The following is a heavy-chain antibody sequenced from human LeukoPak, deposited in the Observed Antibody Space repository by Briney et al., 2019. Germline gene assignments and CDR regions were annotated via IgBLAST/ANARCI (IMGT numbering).Heavy chain of an antibody. J-gene: IGHJ4*02. V-gene: IGHV1-2*06. CDR1: GYTFTGYY. Sequence: ASVKVSCKASGYTFTGYYMHWVRQAPGQGLEWMGRINPNSGGTNYAQKFQGRVTMTRDTSISTAYMELSRLRSDDTAVYYCARDGYYYDSSGYYSFPDYWGQGTLVTVSS. CDR2: INPNSGGT. D-gene: IGHD3-22*01. CDR3: ARDGYYYDSSGYYSFPDY.